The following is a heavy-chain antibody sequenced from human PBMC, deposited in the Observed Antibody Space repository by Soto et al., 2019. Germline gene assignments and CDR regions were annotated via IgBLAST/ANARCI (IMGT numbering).Heavy chain of an antibody. V-gene: IGHV4-31*03. CDR2: ISYSGST. CDR1: GGSISSGGYY. J-gene: IGHJ5*02. CDR3: ARDSSYGDYANWFDP. D-gene: IGHD4-17*01. Sequence: QVQLQESGPGLVKPSQTLSLTCTVSGGSISSGGYYWIWIRQHPGKGLEWIGYISYSGSTYYNPSLTSRVTISVDTSKTQFSLKLRSVTAADTAVYYCARDSSYGDYANWFDPWGQGTLVTVSS.